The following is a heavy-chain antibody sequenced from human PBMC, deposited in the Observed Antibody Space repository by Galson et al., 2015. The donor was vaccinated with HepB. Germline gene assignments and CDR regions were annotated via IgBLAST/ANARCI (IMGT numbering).Heavy chain of an antibody. Sequence: SLRLSCAASGNMHWVRQTPGKGLEWVAAISYDGISKYYADSVKGRFTISKDSPEDILFLQMNSLRVEDTALYYCARGAYSSGRCDVFDIWGQGTMVTVSS. D-gene: IGHD6-19*01. CDR3: ARGAYSSGRCDVFDI. J-gene: IGHJ3*02. CDR1: GN. CDR2: ISYDGISK. V-gene: IGHV3-30-3*01.